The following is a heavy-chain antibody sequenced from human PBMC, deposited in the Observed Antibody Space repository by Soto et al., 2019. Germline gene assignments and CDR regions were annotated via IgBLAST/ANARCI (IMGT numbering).Heavy chain of an antibody. Sequence: QVQLVESGGGVVQPGRSLRLSCAASGFTFSSYGMHWVRQAPGKGLEWVALISYDGSDKYYADSVKGRFTISRDNSKNTLYLQMNSLRVEDTAVYSCGAGQYISGYWGQGTLVTVSS. CDR1: GFTFSSYG. D-gene: IGHD1-26*01. CDR2: ISYDGSDK. J-gene: IGHJ4*02. V-gene: IGHV3-30*03. CDR3: GAGQYISGY.